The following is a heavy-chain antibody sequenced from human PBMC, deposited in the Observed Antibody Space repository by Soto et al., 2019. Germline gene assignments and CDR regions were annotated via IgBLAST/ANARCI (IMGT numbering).Heavy chain of an antibody. Sequence: QVQLVQSGAEVKKPGASVKVSCKASGYTFTSYTIHWVRQAPGQRLEWMGWIDAGNGNTKYSQKFQGRVTMTRDTSAHTAYMELSSLRSEDTAVYSCARRVFGVVTYFEFWGQGTLVTVSS. CDR1: GYTFTSYT. CDR3: ARRVFGVVTYFEF. CDR2: IDAGNGNT. J-gene: IGHJ4*02. V-gene: IGHV1-3*01. D-gene: IGHD3-3*01.